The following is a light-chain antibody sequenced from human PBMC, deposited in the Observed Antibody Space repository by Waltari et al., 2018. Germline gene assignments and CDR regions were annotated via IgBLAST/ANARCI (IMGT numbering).Light chain of an antibody. CDR3: GTWDSSLSGAV. Sequence: QSVFTQPPSVSAAPGQRVTIPCSGGPPTIWTNYVSWYRQFPGTAPKLLLYENSERPSGIPGRFSGSKSGTSATLDITGLQAGDEADYYCGTWDSSLSGAVFGGGTHLTVL. V-gene: IGLV1-51*02. CDR2: ENS. CDR1: PPTIWTNY. J-gene: IGLJ7*01.